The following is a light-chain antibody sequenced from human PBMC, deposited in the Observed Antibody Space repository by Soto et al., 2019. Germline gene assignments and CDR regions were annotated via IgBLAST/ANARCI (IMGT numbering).Light chain of an antibody. Sequence: EIVLTQSPGTLSLSPGERATLSCRASQSVSSSDLAWYQQKPGQAPRLLINGASSRATGIPDRFSGSGSGTDFTLTISRLEPEDFAVYYCQQYGSSPVTFGQGTKLEIK. CDR3: QQYGSSPVT. J-gene: IGKJ2*01. CDR2: GAS. V-gene: IGKV3-20*01. CDR1: QSVSSSD.